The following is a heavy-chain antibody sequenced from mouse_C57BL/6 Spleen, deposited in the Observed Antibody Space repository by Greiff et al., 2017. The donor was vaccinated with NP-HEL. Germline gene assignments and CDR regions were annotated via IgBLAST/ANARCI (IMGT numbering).Heavy chain of an antibody. CDR3: ARHSTAQAPFAY. D-gene: IGHD3-2*02. CDR2: ISSGGSYT. Sequence: DVMLVESGGDLVKPGGSLKLSCAASGFTFSSYGMSWVRQTPDKRLEWVATISSGGSYTYYPDSVKGRFTISRDNAKNTLYLQMSSLKSEDTAMYYCARHSTAQAPFAYWGQGTLVTVSA. V-gene: IGHV5-6*02. CDR1: GFTFSSYG. J-gene: IGHJ3*01.